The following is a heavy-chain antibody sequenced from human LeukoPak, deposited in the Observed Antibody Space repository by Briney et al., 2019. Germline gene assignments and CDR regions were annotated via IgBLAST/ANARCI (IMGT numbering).Heavy chain of an antibody. CDR3: ARYYYDTNGYFEF. V-gene: IGHV3-7*01. Sequence: GGSLRLSCAGSGFTFSNYWMTWVRQTPGKGLEWVANINQDGSAKFYVESVKGRFTISRDNAKNSLYLQLNSLRAEDTAVFYCARYYYDTNGYFEFWGQGALVTVSS. CDR1: GFTFSNYW. J-gene: IGHJ4*02. D-gene: IGHD3-22*01. CDR2: INQDGSAK.